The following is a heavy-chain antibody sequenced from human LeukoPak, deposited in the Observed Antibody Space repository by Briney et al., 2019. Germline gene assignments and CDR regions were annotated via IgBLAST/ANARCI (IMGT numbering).Heavy chain of an antibody. D-gene: IGHD3-9*01. V-gene: IGHV3-74*01. CDR1: GFTFSSYW. Sequence: GGSLRLSCTASGFTFSSYWMHWVRQAPGKGLVWVSRINVDGSNTNYADSVKGRFTFSRDNAKNTLYLQMNSLRAEDTAVYYCARVHHREFDPPVDYWGQGTLVTVSS. CDR3: ARVHHREFDPPVDY. J-gene: IGHJ4*02. CDR2: INVDGSNT.